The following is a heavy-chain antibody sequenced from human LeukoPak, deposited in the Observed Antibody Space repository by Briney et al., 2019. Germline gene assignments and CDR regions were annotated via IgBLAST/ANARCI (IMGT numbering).Heavy chain of an antibody. V-gene: IGHV4-39*01. D-gene: IGHD1-26*01. CDR1: GGSISSSSYY. Sequence: SETLSLTCTVSGGSISSSSYYWGWIRQPPGKGLEWIGSIYYSGSTYYNPSLKSRVTISVDTSKNQFSLKLSSVTAADTAVYYCASNWGELLSHLFDYWGQGTLVTVSS. J-gene: IGHJ4*02. CDR2: IYYSGST. CDR3: ASNWGELLSHLFDY.